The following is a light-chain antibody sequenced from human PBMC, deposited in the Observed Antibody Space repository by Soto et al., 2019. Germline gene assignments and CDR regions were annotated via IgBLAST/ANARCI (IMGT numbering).Light chain of an antibody. Sequence: DIQMTQSPSTLSTSIGDRVTISCRASQSSGSWLAWYQQKPGKAPKLLIHKASTLERGVPSRFRGSGSGTVFMLTSSSLRPDDFATYYCQQYHGSSRTFGQGTKVEIK. CDR3: QQYHGSSRT. CDR2: KAS. V-gene: IGKV1-5*03. CDR1: QSSGSW. J-gene: IGKJ1*01.